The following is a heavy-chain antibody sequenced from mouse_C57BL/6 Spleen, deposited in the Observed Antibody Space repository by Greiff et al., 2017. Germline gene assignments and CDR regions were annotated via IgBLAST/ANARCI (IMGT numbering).Heavy chain of an antibody. CDR1: GYTFTSYW. CDR3: AKGAMQDYYAMGY. V-gene: IGHV1-52*01. CDR2: IDPSNSET. D-gene: IGHD6-5*01. Sequence: QVQLQQPGAELVRPGSSVKLSCKASGYTFTSYWMHWVKQRPIQGLEWIGNIDPSNSETHYNQKFKDKATLTVDKSSSTAYMQLSSLTSEDSAVYDCAKGAMQDYYAMGYWGQGTSVTVSS. J-gene: IGHJ4*01.